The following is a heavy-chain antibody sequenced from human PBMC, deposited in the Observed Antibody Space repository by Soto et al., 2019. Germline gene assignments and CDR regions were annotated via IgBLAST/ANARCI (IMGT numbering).Heavy chain of an antibody. CDR3: ARGVPAKDTSIAAAGSYYYYYYMDV. J-gene: IGHJ6*03. V-gene: IGHV1-46*01. CDR2: INPSGGST. CDR1: GYTFTSYY. D-gene: IGHD6-13*01. Sequence: GASVKLSCKASGYTFTSYYMHLVRQAPRQGLEWMGIINPSGGSTSYAQKFQGRVTMTTDTSTSRAYMELRSLRSDDKAVYYCARGVPAKDTSIAAAGSYYYYYYMDVWGKGTTVTVSS.